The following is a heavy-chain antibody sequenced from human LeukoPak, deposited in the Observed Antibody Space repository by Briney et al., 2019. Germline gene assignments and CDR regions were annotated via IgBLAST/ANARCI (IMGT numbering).Heavy chain of an antibody. Sequence: SETLSLTCTVSGGSLSSGGYYWSWIRQHPGRGLEWIGYIYYSGSTNYNPSLKSRVTISVDTSKNQFPLKLSSVTAADTAVYYCARHDYGDYVPYFDYWGQGTLVTVSS. D-gene: IGHD4-17*01. CDR2: IYYSGST. CDR1: GGSLSSGGYY. V-gene: IGHV4-61*08. CDR3: ARHDYGDYVPYFDY. J-gene: IGHJ4*02.